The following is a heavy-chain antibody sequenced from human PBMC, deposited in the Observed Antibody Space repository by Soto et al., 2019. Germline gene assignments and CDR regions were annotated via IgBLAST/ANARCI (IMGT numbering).Heavy chain of an antibody. CDR3: ARPTISDTAHMDV. V-gene: IGHV4-39*01. CDR2: IYYSGST. CDR1: GGSISSSSYY. D-gene: IGHD2-21*02. Sequence: QLQLQESGPGLVKPSETLSLTCTVSGGSISSSSYYWGWIRQPPGKGLEWIGSIYYSGSTYYNPSLKSRVTISVDTSKNQFSLKLSSVTAADTAEYYCARPTISDTAHMDVWGKGTTVTVSS. J-gene: IGHJ6*03.